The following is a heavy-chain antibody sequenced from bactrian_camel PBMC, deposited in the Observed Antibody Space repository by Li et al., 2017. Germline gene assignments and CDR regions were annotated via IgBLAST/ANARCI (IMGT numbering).Heavy chain of an antibody. CDR2: IESDGST. Sequence: HVQLVESGGGSVQVGGSLRLSCVASVDTIGRYCMGWFRQIPDKEREGIAGIESDGSTSYADSVKGRFTTSRDNAKNTLYLQMNSLKPEDTAVYYCAADTPSPGHPQLVHSPLGGRAEYKFWGQGTQVTVS. CDR3: AADTPSPGHPQLVHSPLGGRAEYKF. D-gene: IGHD6*01. V-gene: IGHV3S55*01. CDR1: VDTIGRYC. J-gene: IGHJ4*01.